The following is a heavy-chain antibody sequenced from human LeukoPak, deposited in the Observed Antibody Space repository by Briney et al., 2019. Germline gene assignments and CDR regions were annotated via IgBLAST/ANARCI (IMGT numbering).Heavy chain of an antibody. CDR1: GFTFSKTW. Sequence: GGTLRLSCAASGFTFSKTWMSWVRQAPGKGLEWVACIMEDGSVQKYVDSVRGRFTISRDNARNSLYLQMNSLRVEDTAVYYCAKDRVGGALEFWGQGTLATVSS. V-gene: IGHV3-7*01. CDR2: IMEDGSVQ. J-gene: IGHJ4*02. D-gene: IGHD2-21*01. CDR3: AKDRVGGALEF.